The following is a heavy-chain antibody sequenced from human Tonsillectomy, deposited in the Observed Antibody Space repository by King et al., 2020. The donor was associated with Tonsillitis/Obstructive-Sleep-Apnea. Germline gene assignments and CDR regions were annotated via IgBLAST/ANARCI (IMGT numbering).Heavy chain of an antibody. J-gene: IGHJ4*02. CDR1: GGSISSSSYY. Sequence: QLQESGPGLVKPSETLSLTCTVSGGSISSSSYYWGWIRQPPGKGLEWIGSIYYSGSTYYNPSLKSRVTISVDTSKNQFSLKLSSVTAADTAVYYCARRRLNLSGSHLPYYFDYWGQGTLVTVSS. V-gene: IGHV4-39*01. CDR2: IYYSGST. CDR3: ARRRLNLSGSHLPYYFDY. D-gene: IGHD1-26*01.